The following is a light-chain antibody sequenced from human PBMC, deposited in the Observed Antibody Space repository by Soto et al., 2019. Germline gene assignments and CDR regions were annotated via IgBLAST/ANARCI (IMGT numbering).Light chain of an antibody. J-gene: IGLJ1*01. Sequence: QSALTQPRSVSGSPGQSVTISCTGTSSDVGGYNYVSWYQQHPGKAPKVMIYDVSERPSGVPDRFSGSKSGNTASLTISGLQAEDEADYYYCSYAGSPRYDFGSGTKVTVL. V-gene: IGLV2-11*01. CDR1: SSDVGGYNY. CDR2: DVS. CDR3: CSYAGSPRYD.